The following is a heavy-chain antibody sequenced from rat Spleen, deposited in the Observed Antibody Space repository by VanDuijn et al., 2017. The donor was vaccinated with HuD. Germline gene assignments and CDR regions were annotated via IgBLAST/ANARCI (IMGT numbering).Heavy chain of an antibody. CDR1: GFTFNDYY. V-gene: IGHV5-25*01. CDR3: ARRHYGYTDYFDY. J-gene: IGHJ2*01. D-gene: IGHD1-11*01. CDR2: ISTSGGST. Sequence: EVQLVESGGGLEQPGRSLKLSCAASGFTFNDYYMAWVRQAPTKGLEWVATISTSGGSTYYRDSVKGRFTISRDNAKSTLYLQMDSLGSEDTATYYCARRHYGYTDYFDYWGQGVMVTVSS.